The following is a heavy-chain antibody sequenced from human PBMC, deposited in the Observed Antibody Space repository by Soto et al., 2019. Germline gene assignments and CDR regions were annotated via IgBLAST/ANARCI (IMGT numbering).Heavy chain of an antibody. V-gene: IGHV4-34*01. Sequence: ETLSLTCAVYGGSFSGYYWSWIRQPPGKGLEWIGEINHSGSTNYNPSLKSRVTISVDTSKNQFSLKLSSVTAADTAVYYCARERVVVPAAKSSLRPYYCDYWGQGTLVSVSS. CDR2: INHSGST. J-gene: IGHJ4*02. D-gene: IGHD2-2*01. CDR3: ARERVVVPAAKSSLRPYYCDY. CDR1: GGSFSGYY.